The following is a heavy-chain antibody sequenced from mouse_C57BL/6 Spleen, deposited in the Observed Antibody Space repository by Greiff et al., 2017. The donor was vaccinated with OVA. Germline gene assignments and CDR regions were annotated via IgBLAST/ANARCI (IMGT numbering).Heavy chain of an antibody. CDR2: IDPSDSYT. Sequence: QVQLQQPGAELVKPGASVKLSCKASGYTFTSYWMQWVKQRPGQGLEWIGEIDPSDSYTNYNQKFKGKATLTVDPSSSTAYMQLSSLTSEDSAVYYCARTGRLRSSFDYWGQGTTLTVSS. V-gene: IGHV1-50*01. J-gene: IGHJ2*01. CDR3: ARTGRLRSSFDY. CDR1: GYTFTSYW. D-gene: IGHD2-2*01.